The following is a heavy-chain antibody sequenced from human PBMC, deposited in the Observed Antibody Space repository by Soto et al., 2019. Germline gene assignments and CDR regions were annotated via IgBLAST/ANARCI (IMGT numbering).Heavy chain of an antibody. Sequence: ASVKVSCKASGYTFTSYGISWVRQAPGQGLEWMGWISAYNGNTNYAQKLQGRVTMTTDTSTSTAYMELRSLRSDDTAVYYCARIHCTNGVCYSAHYYYYMDVWGKGTTVTVSS. D-gene: IGHD2-8*01. V-gene: IGHV1-18*01. CDR3: ARIHCTNGVCYSAHYYYYMDV. CDR1: GYTFTSYG. CDR2: ISAYNGNT. J-gene: IGHJ6*03.